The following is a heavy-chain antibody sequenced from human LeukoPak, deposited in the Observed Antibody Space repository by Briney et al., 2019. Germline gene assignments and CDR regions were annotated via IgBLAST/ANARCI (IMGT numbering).Heavy chain of an antibody. CDR2: IYHSGGT. CDR3: ARDWDGFDI. Sequence: SETLSLTCAVSGHSLSRSYYWGWIRQPPGQGLEWVGNIYHSGGTYYNPSLKSRVAISVDTSRNQFSLRLNSVTTADTAVYYCARDWDGFDIWGQGTVVTVSS. CDR1: GHSLSRSYY. J-gene: IGHJ3*02. V-gene: IGHV4-38-2*02.